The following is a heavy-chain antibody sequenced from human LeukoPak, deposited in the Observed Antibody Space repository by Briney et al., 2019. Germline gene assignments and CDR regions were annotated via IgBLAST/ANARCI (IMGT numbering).Heavy chain of an antibody. J-gene: IGHJ4*02. CDR1: GYTFTSYG. CDR2: ISAYNGNT. D-gene: IGHD3-22*01. Sequence: ASVKVSCKASGYTFTSYGISWVRQAPGQGLEWMGWISAYNGNTNYAQKLQGRVTMTTDTSTGTAYMELRSLRSDDTAVYYCARDPAEYDSSGYMYYFDYWGQGTLVTVSS. CDR3: ARDPAEYDSSGYMYYFDY. V-gene: IGHV1-18*01.